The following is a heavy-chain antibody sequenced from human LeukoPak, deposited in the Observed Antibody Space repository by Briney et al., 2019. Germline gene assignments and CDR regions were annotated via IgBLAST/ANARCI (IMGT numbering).Heavy chain of an antibody. CDR2: IYYSGST. CDR3: AGYYGSGSYTDY. J-gene: IGHJ4*02. CDR1: VGSFSGYY. V-gene: IGHV4-34*01. D-gene: IGHD3-10*01. Sequence: SETLSLTCAVYVGSFSGYYWSWIRQPPGKGLEWIGSIYYSGSTYYNPSLKSRVTISVDTSKNQFSLKLSSVTAADTAVYYCAGYYGSGSYTDYWGQGTLVTVSS.